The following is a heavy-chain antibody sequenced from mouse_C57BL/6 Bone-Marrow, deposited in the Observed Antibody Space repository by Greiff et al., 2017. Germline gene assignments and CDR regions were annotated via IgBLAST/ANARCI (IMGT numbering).Heavy chain of an antibody. V-gene: IGHV1-59*01. CDR2: IDPSASYT. Sequence: QVQLQQPGAELVRPGNSVTLSCKASGYTFTSYWMHWVKQRPGQGLEWIGVIDPSASYTNYNQKFKGKATLTVDTSSSTAYMQLSSLTSEDSAVYYCARDRVVAFDYWGQGTTLTVSS. CDR1: GYTFTSYW. D-gene: IGHD1-1*01. J-gene: IGHJ2*01. CDR3: ARDRVVAFDY.